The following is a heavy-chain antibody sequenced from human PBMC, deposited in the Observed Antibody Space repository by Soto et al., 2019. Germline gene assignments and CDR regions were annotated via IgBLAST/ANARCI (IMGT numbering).Heavy chain of an antibody. CDR3: AKEYGRLDY. D-gene: IGHD4-17*01. V-gene: IGHV3-11*06. CDR2: ISSSSGYT. Sequence: PGGSLRLSCAASGFTFSDYYMSWIRQAPGKGLEWVSYISSSSGYTNYADSVKGRFTTSRDNAKNSLYLQMNSLRAEDTAVYYCAKEYGRLDYWGQGTLVTVS. CDR1: GFTFSDYY. J-gene: IGHJ4*02.